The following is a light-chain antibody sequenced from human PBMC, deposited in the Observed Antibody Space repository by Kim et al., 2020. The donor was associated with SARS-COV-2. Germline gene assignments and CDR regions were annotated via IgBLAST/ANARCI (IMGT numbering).Light chain of an antibody. J-gene: IGKJ1*01. CDR2: DAS. Sequence: DIQMTQSPSTLSASVGDRVTITCRASQSINTWLAWYQQKPGKAPKLLIYDASSLESGVPSRFSGSRSGTEFTLTISSLQPDDFATYYCQHYGSYPWTFGRGTKLEI. CDR1: QSINTW. V-gene: IGKV1-5*01. CDR3: QHYGSYPWT.